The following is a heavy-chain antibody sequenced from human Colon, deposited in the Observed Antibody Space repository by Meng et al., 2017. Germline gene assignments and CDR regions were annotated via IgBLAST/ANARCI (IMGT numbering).Heavy chain of an antibody. J-gene: IGHJ3*02. Sequence: GESLKISCEVSGLTFSSYGMSWVRQAPGKGLEWVSVISGSGDSIYYADSVKGRFTISRDNSKNTLYLQMNSQRAEDTAVYYCATRYGGKGAFDRWGQGTMVTVSS. V-gene: IGHV3-23*01. CDR3: ATRYGGKGAFDR. CDR2: ISGSGDSI. CDR1: GLTFSSYG. D-gene: IGHD4-23*01.